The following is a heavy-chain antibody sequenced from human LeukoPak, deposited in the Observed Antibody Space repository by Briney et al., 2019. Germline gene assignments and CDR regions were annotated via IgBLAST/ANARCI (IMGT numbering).Heavy chain of an antibody. CDR1: EFTFSGSA. CDR3: TRHGGGWYYYYYGMDV. V-gene: IGHV3-73*01. Sequence: GGSLRLSCAASEFTFSGSAMHWVRQASGKGLEWVGRIRSKANSYATAYAASVKGRFTISRDDSKNTAYLQMNSLKTEDTAVYYCTRHGGGWYYYYYGMDVWGQGTTVTVSS. D-gene: IGHD6-19*01. J-gene: IGHJ6*02. CDR2: IRSKANSYAT.